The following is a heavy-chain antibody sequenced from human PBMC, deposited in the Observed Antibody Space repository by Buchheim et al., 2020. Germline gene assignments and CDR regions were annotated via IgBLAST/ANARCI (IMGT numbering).Heavy chain of an antibody. Sequence: QVQLQQWGAGLLKPSETLSLTCAVYGGSFSGYYWSWIRQPPGKGLEWIGEINHSGSTNYNPSLKSQVTISVDTSKNQFYLQLSSVTAADTAVYYCARAGQEAGSPEYWGQGTL. CDR3: ARAGQEAGSPEY. CDR1: GGSFSGYY. CDR2: INHSGST. D-gene: IGHD6-13*01. V-gene: IGHV4-34*01. J-gene: IGHJ4*02.